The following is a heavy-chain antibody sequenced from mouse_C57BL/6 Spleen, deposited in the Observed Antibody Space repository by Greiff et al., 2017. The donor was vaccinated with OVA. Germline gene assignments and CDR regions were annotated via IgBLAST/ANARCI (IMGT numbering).Heavy chain of an antibody. V-gene: IGHV1-7*01. CDR2: INPSSGYT. J-gene: IGHJ2*01. CDR1: GYTFTSYW. CDR3: ARGTTVVVDYFDY. D-gene: IGHD1-1*01. Sequence: VQLQESGAELAKPGASVKLSCKASGYTFTSYWMHWVKQRPGQGLEWIGYINPSSGYTKYNQKFKDKATLTADKSSSTAYMQLSSLTYEDSAVYYCARGTTVVVDYFDYWGQGTTLTVSS.